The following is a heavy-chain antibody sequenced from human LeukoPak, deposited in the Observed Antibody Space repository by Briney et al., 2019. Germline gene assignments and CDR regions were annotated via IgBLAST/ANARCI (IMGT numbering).Heavy chain of an antibody. V-gene: IGHV3-30-3*01. D-gene: IGHD3-22*01. CDR1: GFTFSSYA. CDR3: ARDFPYYYDSSGYYYNFDY. J-gene: IGHJ4*02. Sequence: GGSLRLSCAASGFTFSSYAMHWVRQAPGKGLEWVAVISYDGSNKYYADSVKGRFTISRDNSKNTLYLQMNSLRAEDTAVYYCARDFPYYYDSSGYYYNFDYWGQGTLVTVSS. CDR2: ISYDGSNK.